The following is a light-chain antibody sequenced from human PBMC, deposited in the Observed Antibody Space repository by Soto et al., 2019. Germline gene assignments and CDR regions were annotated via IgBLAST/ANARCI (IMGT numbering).Light chain of an antibody. CDR3: QQYNDWWT. J-gene: IGKJ1*01. CDR1: QSVLYSSNNRNY. V-gene: IGKV4-1*01. CDR2: WAS. Sequence: DIVMTQSPDSLAVSLGERATINCKSSQSVLYSSNNRNYLAWYQQKPGQPPKVLIYWASTRESGVPTRFTGSGSGTEFTLTISSLQSEDFAVYYCQQYNDWWTFGQGTKVDIK.